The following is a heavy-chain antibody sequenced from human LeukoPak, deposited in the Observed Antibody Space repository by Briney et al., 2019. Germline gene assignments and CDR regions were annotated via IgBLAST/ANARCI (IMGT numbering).Heavy chain of an antibody. D-gene: IGHD2-8*01. J-gene: IGHJ4*02. Sequence: ESGPTLVKPTQTPTLTCTFSGSSLSTSGVGVGWIRQPPGKALEWLALIYWSDDKRYTSSLKSRLTITKDTSKKQVVLTMTNMDPVDTATYYCAHQHLVMGGFGYWGQGTLVTVSS. V-gene: IGHV2-5*01. CDR3: AHQHLVMGGFGY. CDR2: IYWSDDK. CDR1: GSSLSTSGVG.